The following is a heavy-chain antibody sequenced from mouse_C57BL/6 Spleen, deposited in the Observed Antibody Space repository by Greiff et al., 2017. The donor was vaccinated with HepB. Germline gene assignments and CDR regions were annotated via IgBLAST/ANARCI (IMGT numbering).Heavy chain of an antibody. CDR2: IYPGDGDT. Sequence: VQLQQSGAELVKPGASVKISCKASGYAFSSYWMNWVKQRPGKGLEWIGQIYPGDGDTNYNGKFKGRATLTADKSASTAYMQLSSLTSEDSAVYFCAGRSSCSLFADWGKGTLVTVSA. J-gene: IGHJ3*01. CDR1: GYAFSSYW. D-gene: IGHD3-1*01. V-gene: IGHV1-80*01. CDR3: AGRSSCSLFAD.